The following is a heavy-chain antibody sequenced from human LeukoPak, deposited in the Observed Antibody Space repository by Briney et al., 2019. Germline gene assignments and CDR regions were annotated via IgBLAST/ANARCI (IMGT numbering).Heavy chain of an antibody. Sequence: GGSLRLSCAASGFTFSSYWMSWVRQAPGKGLEWVANIKQDGSEKYYVDSVKGRFTISRDNAKNSLYLQMNGLRAEDTAVYYCARDYHPPEYYYYYMDVWGKGTTVTISS. CDR2: IKQDGSEK. CDR3: ARDYHPPEYYYYYMDV. CDR1: GFTFSSYW. D-gene: IGHD1-14*01. V-gene: IGHV3-7*01. J-gene: IGHJ6*03.